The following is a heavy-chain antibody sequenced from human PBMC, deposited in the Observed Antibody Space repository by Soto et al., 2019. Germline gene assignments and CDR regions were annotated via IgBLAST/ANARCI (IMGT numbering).Heavy chain of an antibody. CDR3: ARHTAMDSAVYYYGMDV. CDR2: IIPIFGTA. Sequence: QVQLVQSGAEVKKPGSSVKVSCKASGGTFSSYAISWVRQAPGQGLEWMGGIIPIFGTANYAQKFQGRVTITADESTSTAYMEVSSLRSEDTVVYYCARHTAMDSAVYYYGMDVWGQGTTVTVSS. V-gene: IGHV1-69*01. CDR1: GGTFSSYA. D-gene: IGHD5-18*01. J-gene: IGHJ6*02.